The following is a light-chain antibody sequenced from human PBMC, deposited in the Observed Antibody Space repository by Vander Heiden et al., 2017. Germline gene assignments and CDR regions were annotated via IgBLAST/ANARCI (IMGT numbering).Light chain of an antibody. J-gene: IGLJ1*01. CDR1: SCDVGGYNY. CDR2: DVS. Sequence: QSALTQPASVAGSPGQWITVTVTGTSCDVGGYNYVSWYQHHPCKAPNLMIYDVSNRPSGVSNRFSASKSGNTASLTISGLQAEDEADYYCSSYTSENTRVFGTGTKVTVL. CDR3: SSYTSENTRV. V-gene: IGLV2-14*03.